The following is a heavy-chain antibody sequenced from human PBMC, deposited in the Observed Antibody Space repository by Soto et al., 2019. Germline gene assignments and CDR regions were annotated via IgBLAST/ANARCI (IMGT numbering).Heavy chain of an antibody. V-gene: IGHV1-18*01. J-gene: IGHJ6*02. Sequence: QVQLVQSGAEVKKPGASVKVSCKASGYTFTSYGISWVRQAPGQGLEGMGWISAYNGNTNYAQKLQGRVTMTTDTAKSPAYMELRSLRSDDTAVYYWARATQGQGTRSMDVWGQGTTVTVSS. D-gene: IGHD3-10*01. CDR2: ISAYNGNT. CDR3: ARATQGQGTRSMDV. CDR1: GYTFTSYG.